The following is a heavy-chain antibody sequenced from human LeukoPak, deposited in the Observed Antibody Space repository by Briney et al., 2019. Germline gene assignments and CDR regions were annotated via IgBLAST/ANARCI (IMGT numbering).Heavy chain of an antibody. CDR3: ARQSSGYYYGWFDP. V-gene: IGHV4-39*01. J-gene: IGHJ5*02. D-gene: IGHD3-22*01. Sequence: SETLSLTCTVSGGSILDSTYYWAWIRPPPGKGLEWIATIFYTGNTHYNPSPKSRVTMSVDTVKNQFSLNLNSVTAADTAVYYCARQSSGYYYGWFDPWGQGTLVTVSS. CDR1: GGSILDSTYY. CDR2: IFYTGNT.